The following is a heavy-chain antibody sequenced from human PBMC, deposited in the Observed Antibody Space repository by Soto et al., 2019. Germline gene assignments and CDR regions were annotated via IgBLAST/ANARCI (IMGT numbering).Heavy chain of an antibody. Sequence: GASLKVACQASGYTFTGHAMHWVRQSPGQSLERMGCINAGNGYTKYSQLSQGRFTFRRDTSASTAYMELISLRSEDTAVYYCARDKPDNYDSSGYSHVGDVFDIWGQGTMVAVSS. CDR3: ARDKPDNYDSSGYSHVGDVFDI. CDR2: INAGNGYT. J-gene: IGHJ3*02. V-gene: IGHV1-3*01. D-gene: IGHD3-22*01. CDR1: GYTFTGHA.